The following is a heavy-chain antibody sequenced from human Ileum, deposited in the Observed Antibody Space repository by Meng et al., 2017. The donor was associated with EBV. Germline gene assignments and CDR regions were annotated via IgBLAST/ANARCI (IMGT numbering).Heavy chain of an antibody. CDR1: GGSFRGNY. V-gene: IGHV4-34*01. CDR3: RNAFCSAAAGCSDY. Sequence: PKQGGAGLLKPSETLSIACADYGGSFRGNYWSWIRQSPGKRLEWIGEINESGSTNYNPSLKSRVTILMDTSKNQFSLKLTSVTAADAAVYYCRNAFCSAAAGCSDYWGQGTLVTVSS. J-gene: IGHJ4*02. CDR2: INESGST. D-gene: IGHD3-3*01.